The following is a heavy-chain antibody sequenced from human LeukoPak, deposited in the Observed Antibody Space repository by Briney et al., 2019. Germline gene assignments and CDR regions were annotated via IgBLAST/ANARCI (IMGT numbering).Heavy chain of an antibody. CDR3: AKDVDGYYYYYMDV. CDR1: GFTFTSYG. D-gene: IGHD5-24*01. J-gene: IGHJ6*03. CDR2: IWYDGSNK. Sequence: PGGSLRLSRAASGFTFTSYGMHWVRQAPGKGLEGVAVIWYDGSNKYYADSVKGRFTISRDNSKNTLYLQMNSLRAEDTAVYYCAKDVDGYYYYYMDVWGKGTTVTVSS. V-gene: IGHV3-33*06.